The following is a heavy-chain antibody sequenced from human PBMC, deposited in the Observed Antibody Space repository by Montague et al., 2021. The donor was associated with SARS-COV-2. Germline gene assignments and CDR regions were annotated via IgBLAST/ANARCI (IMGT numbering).Heavy chain of an antibody. Sequence: SESLSLTCTVSGDSISSGGYFWGWIRQPPGKGLEWIASIHIGGTSYLXRSLKSRVTISIDSSKNQFSLNVTSVTAADAAAYFCARSRDWYLGNWGQGTLATVSS. V-gene: IGHV4-39*07. J-gene: IGHJ4*02. CDR1: GDSISSGGYF. D-gene: IGHD3-9*01. CDR3: ARSRDWYLGN. CDR2: IHIGGTS.